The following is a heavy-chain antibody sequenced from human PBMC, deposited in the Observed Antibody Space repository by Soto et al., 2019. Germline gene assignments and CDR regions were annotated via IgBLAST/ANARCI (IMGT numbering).Heavy chain of an antibody. CDR1: GYTFTNYD. CDR3: ARGYYYGSGSSPDY. CDR2: MNPNSGNT. Sequence: QVQLVQSGAEVKKPGASVKVSCKASGYTFTNYDINWVRQATGHGLEWMGWMNPNSGNTGYAQKFQGRVTMTRNTSISTAYIGLSSLRSEDTAVYYCARGYYYGSGSSPDYWGQGTLVTVSS. V-gene: IGHV1-8*01. D-gene: IGHD3-10*01. J-gene: IGHJ4*02.